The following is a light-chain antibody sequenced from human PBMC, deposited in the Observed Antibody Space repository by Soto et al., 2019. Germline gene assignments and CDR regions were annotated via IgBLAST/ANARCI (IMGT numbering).Light chain of an antibody. V-gene: IGKV3-11*01. J-gene: IGKJ4*01. CDR3: QQRSNWLT. CDR1: QSVSNY. Sequence: EKVMTQSTATLSLSARARATLPCRASQSVSNYLAWYQQKPGQAPRLLIYGASNRATGIPARFSGSGSGTDFTLTISSLEPEDFAVYYCQQRSNWLTFGEGTKVDIK. CDR2: GAS.